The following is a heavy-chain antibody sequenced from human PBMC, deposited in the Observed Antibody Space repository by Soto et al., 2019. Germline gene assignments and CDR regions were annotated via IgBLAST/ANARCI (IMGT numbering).Heavy chain of an antibody. D-gene: IGHD6-6*01. Sequence: ASVKVSCKASGYTFTGYYMHWVRQAPGQGLERMGWINPNSGGTNYAQKFQGRVTMTRDTSISTAYMELSRLRSDDTAVYYCARVIAARPSRDDAFDIWGQGTMVTVSS. CDR1: GYTFTGYY. CDR2: INPNSGGT. CDR3: ARVIAARPSRDDAFDI. V-gene: IGHV1-2*02. J-gene: IGHJ3*02.